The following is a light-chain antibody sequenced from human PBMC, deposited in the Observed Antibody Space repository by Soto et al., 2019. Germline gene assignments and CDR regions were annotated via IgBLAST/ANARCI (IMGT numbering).Light chain of an antibody. CDR3: QQYHIWLTWT. J-gene: IGKJ1*01. CDR1: QSIRRT. CDR2: GAS. Sequence: SQGTLSGKTVEVAARACRIRQSIRRTLAWYQQRPGQPPRLLIYGASTRADGIPARFTGSGAGTEFTLTISSLKYEDFAVYYCQQYHIWLTWTSGQGTKVDIK. V-gene: IGKV3-15*01.